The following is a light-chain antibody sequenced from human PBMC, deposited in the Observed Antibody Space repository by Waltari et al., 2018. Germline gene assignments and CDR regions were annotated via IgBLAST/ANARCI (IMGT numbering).Light chain of an antibody. CDR2: QDD. V-gene: IGLV3-1*01. CDR1: QLGAKY. Sequence: DLTQPPSVSVSPGQTASITCSGEQLGAKYVSWYQQKPGQSPVLVIHQDDKRPSGIPDRFSASNSGNTATLTISGTQAVDEADYYCQTWDSSTVLFGGGTKVTVL. CDR3: QTWDSSTVL. J-gene: IGLJ2*01.